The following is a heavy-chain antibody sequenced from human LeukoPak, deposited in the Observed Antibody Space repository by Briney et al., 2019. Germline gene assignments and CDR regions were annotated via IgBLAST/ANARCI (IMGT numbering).Heavy chain of an antibody. CDR2: VNPSGGST. D-gene: IGHD2-15*01. CDR3: ARGPLLAAGLDAFDI. J-gene: IGHJ3*02. V-gene: IGHV1-46*01. CDR1: GYTFTSYY. Sequence: ASVKVSCKASGYTFTSYYMHWVRQAPGQGLEWMGIVNPSGGSTSYAQKFQGRVTMTRDTSTSTVYMELSSLRSEDTAVYYCARGPLLAAGLDAFDIWGQGTMVTVSS.